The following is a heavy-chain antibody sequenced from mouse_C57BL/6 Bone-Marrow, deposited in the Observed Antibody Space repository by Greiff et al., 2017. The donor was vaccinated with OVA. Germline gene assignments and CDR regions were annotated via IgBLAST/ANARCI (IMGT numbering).Heavy chain of an antibody. CDR1: GYTFTSYG. D-gene: IGHD1-1*01. J-gene: IGHJ3*01. CDR3: ARDYYGSRTGFAY. CDR2: IYPRSGNT. V-gene: IGHV1-81*01. Sequence: LVESGAELARPGASVKLSCKASGYTFTSYGISWVKQRTGQGLEWIGEIYPRSGNTYYNEKFKGKATLTADKSSSTAYMELRSLTSEDSAVYFCARDYYGSRTGFAYWGQGTLVTVSA.